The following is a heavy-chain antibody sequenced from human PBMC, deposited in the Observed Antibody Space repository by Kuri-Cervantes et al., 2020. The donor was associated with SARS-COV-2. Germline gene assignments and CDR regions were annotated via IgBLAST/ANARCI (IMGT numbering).Heavy chain of an antibody. CDR3: AKDPTYYDFWSGPITFYWYFDL. Sequence: LTCAASGFTFSSYAMSWVRQAPGKGLEWVSAISGSGGSTYYADSVKGRFTISRDNSKNTLYLQMNSLRAEDTAVYYCAKDPTYYDFWSGPITFYWYFDLWGRGTLVTVSS. V-gene: IGHV3-23*01. CDR1: GFTFSSYA. CDR2: ISGSGGST. J-gene: IGHJ2*01. D-gene: IGHD3-3*01.